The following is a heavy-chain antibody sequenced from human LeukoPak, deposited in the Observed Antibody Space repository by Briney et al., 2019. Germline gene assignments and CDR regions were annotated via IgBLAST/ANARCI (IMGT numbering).Heavy chain of an antibody. V-gene: IGHV4-34*01. CDR3: ARSLRIAARPEYYYGMDV. D-gene: IGHD6-6*01. Sequence: SETLCLTCAVYGGSFSGYYWSWIRQPPGKGLEWIGEINHSGSTNYNPSLKSRVTISVDTSKNQFSLKLSSVTAADTAVYYCARSLRIAARPEYYYGMDVWGQGTTVTVSS. CDR1: GGSFSGYY. J-gene: IGHJ6*02. CDR2: INHSGST.